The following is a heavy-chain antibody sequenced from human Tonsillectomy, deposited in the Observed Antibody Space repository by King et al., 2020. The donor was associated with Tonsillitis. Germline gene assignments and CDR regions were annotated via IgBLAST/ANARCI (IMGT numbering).Heavy chain of an antibody. V-gene: IGHV2-5*01. CDR3: ARRPDYDSDVYYSLDVFDT. J-gene: IGHJ3*02. D-gene: IGHD3-22*01. CDR1: GFALNSSGVG. CDR2: IYWNDDK. Sequence: ITLKESGPTLVKPTQTLTLTCTFSGFALNSSGVGVGWIRQPPGKALEWLVNIYWNDDKRYSPSLRSRLTITKDTSKNQVVLSMTNVDPVDTATYYCARRPDYDSDVYYSLDVFDTWGQGTMVTVSS.